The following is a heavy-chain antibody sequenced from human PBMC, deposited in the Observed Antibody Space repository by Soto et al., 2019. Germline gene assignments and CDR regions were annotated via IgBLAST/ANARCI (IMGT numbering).Heavy chain of an antibody. V-gene: IGHV1-3*01. J-gene: IGHJ2*01. Sequence: ASVKVSCKASGYTFTNYAMHWVRQAPGQRLEWMGWINAGNGNTKYSQKFQGRVTITRDTSASTAYMELSSLRSEDTAVYYCARGGSLYWYFDVWGRGTLVSVCS. CDR1: GYTFTNYA. CDR2: INAGNGNT. CDR3: ARGGSLYWYFDV. D-gene: IGHD1-26*01.